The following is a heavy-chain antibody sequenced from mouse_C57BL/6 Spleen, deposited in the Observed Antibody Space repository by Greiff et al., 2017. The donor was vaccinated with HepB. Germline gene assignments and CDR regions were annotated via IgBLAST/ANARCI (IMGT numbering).Heavy chain of an antibody. V-gene: IGHV1-50*01. CDR2: IDPSDSYT. CDR3: ARGPPYYFDY. CDR1: GYTFTSYW. J-gene: IGHJ2*01. Sequence: QVQLQQSGAELVKPGASVKLSCKASGYTFTSYWMQWVKQRPGQGLEWIGEIDPSDSYTNYNQKFKGKATLTVDTSSSTAYMQLSSLTSEDSAVYYCARGPPYYFDYWGQGTTLTVSS.